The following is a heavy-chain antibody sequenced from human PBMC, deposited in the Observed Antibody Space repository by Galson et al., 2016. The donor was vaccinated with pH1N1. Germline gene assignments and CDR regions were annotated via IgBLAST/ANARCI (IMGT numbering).Heavy chain of an antibody. Sequence: PALVKPTQTLTLTCTFSGFSLRSNGVGVGWIRQPPGKALEWLVIYWTDDKRYSPSLKSRLTITKDTSKNQVVLTMTNMDPVDAPTYYCAHSVGTGAFGVVTNFNWFYPWGQGTLVTVSS. CDR1: GFSLRSNGVG. CDR3: AHSVGTGAFGVVTNFNWFYP. D-gene: IGHD3-3*01. V-gene: IGHV2-5*01. J-gene: IGHJ5*02. CDR2: IYWTDDK.